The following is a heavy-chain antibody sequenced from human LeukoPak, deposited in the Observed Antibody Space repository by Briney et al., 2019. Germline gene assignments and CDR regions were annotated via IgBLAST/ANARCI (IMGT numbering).Heavy chain of an antibody. CDR1: GGTFSSYA. CDR2: IIPIFGTA. V-gene: IGHV1-69*06. CDR3: ARVWRGYSGYDSGGYFDY. Sequence: SVKVSCKASGGTFSSYAISWVRQAPGQGLEWMGGIIPIFGTANYAQKFQGRVTITADKSTSTAYMELSSLRSEDTAVYCCARVWRGYSGYDSGGYFDYWGQGTLVTVSS. J-gene: IGHJ4*02. D-gene: IGHD5-12*01.